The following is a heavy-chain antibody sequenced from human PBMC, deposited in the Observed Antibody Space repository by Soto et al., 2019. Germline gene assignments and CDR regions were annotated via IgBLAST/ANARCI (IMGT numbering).Heavy chain of an antibody. D-gene: IGHD3-3*01. CDR2: IYYSGST. CDR1: GGSVSSGSYY. V-gene: IGHV4-61*01. Sequence: QVQLQESGPGLVKPSETLSLTCTVSGGSVSSGSYYWSWIRQPPGKGLEWIGYIYYSGSTNYNPALKSRVTISVDTSKNQFSLKLSSVTAEDTAVYYCARISILVSYGYYFDYWGQGTLVTVSS. CDR3: ARISILVSYGYYFDY. J-gene: IGHJ4*02.